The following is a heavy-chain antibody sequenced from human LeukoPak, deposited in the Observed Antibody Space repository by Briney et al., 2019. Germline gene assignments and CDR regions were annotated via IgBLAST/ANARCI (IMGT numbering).Heavy chain of an antibody. Sequence: ASVKVSCKASGYTFTSYGISWVRQAPGQGLEWMGWISAYNGNTNYAQKLQGRVTMTTDTSTSTAYMELRSLRSDDTAVYYCAGELFGESTYGMDVWGQGTTVTVSS. V-gene: IGHV1-18*01. J-gene: IGHJ6*02. CDR2: ISAYNGNT. CDR3: AGELFGESTYGMDV. D-gene: IGHD3-10*01. CDR1: GYTFTSYG.